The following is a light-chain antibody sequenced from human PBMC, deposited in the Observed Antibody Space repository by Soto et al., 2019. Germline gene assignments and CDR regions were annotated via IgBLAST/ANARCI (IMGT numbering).Light chain of an antibody. CDR2: GAS. Sequence: EIVITQSPATLSVSSGERATLSCRASQSVSSNLAWYQQKPGQAPRLLIYGASTRAAGVPARFSGSGSGTEFTLTISSLQSEDFALYYCQQYSQWPLYTFGQGTKVDIK. J-gene: IGKJ2*01. CDR3: QQYSQWPLYT. V-gene: IGKV3-15*01. CDR1: QSVSSN.